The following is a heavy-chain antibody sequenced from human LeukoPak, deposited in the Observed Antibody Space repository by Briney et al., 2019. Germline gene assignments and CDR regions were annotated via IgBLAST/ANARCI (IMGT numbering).Heavy chain of an antibody. CDR1: GFTFSSYA. D-gene: IGHD3-22*01. V-gene: IGHV3-30*04. Sequence: GGSLRLSCAASGFTFSSYAMHWVRQAPGKGLEWVAVISYDGSNKYYADSVEGRFTISRDNSKNTLYLQMNSLRAEDTAVYYCASLEIYYDSSGYPVDYWGQGTLVTVSS. CDR3: ASLEIYYDSSGYPVDY. J-gene: IGHJ4*02. CDR2: ISYDGSNK.